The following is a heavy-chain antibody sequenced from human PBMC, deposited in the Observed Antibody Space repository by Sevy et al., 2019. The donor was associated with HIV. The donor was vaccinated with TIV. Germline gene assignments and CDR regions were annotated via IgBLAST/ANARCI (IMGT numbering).Heavy chain of an antibody. Sequence: GGSLRLSCVASGFTFSSYAMSWVRQAPGKGLEWVSAISGSGGSTYYADSVKGRFTISRDNSKNTLYLQMNSLRAEDTAVYYCAKHFPPGIAVAGPSDYWGQGTLVTVSS. CDR3: AKHFPPGIAVAGPSDY. CDR1: GFTFSSYA. J-gene: IGHJ4*02. V-gene: IGHV3-23*01. D-gene: IGHD6-19*01. CDR2: ISGSGGST.